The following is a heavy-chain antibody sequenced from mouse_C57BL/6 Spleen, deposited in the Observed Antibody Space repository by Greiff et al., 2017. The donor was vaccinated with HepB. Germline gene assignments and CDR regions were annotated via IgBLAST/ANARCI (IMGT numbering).Heavy chain of an antibody. CDR1: GYTFTSYW. Sequence: QVQLKQPGTELVKPGASVKLSCKASGYTFTSYWMHWVKQRPGQGLEWIGNINPSNGGTNYNEKFKSKATLTVDKSSSTAYMQLSSLTSEDSAVYYCARGRVPYGYDKGYAMDYWGQGTSVTVSS. D-gene: IGHD2-2*01. J-gene: IGHJ4*01. V-gene: IGHV1-53*01. CDR2: INPSNGGT. CDR3: ARGRVPYGYDKGYAMDY.